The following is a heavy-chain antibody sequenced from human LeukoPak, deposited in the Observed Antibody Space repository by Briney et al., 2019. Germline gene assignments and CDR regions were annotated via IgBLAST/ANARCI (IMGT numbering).Heavy chain of an antibody. J-gene: IGHJ4*02. V-gene: IGHV1-2*02. Sequence: EASVKVSCKASGYSFTGQDMQWVRQAPGQGLEWMGWINPNSRDTNYAQKFQGRVTMTRDTTISTAYMELNRLTSDDTAVYYCASYPRYSSTPPFDYWGQGTPVTVSS. CDR3: ASYPRYSSTPPFDY. CDR1: GYSFTGQD. D-gene: IGHD6-19*01. CDR2: INPNSRDT.